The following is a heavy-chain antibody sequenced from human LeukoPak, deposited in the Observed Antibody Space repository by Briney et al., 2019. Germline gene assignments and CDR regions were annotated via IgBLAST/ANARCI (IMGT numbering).Heavy chain of an antibody. CDR1: GYSVNSGYY. V-gene: IGHV4-38-2*01. D-gene: IGHD2-2*02. J-gene: IGHJ4*02. CDR2: IYPSGST. Sequence: SETLSLTCDVSGYSVNSGYYWGWIRQPPGKGLEWIGSIYPSGSTYYNPSLKSRVTISVDTSKNQFSLKLSSVTAADTAVYYCARHLSAAIPDYWGQGTLVTVSS. CDR3: ARHLSAAIPDY.